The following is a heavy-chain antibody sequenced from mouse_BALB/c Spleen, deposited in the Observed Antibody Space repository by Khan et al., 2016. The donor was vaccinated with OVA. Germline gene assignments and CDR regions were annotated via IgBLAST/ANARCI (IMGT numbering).Heavy chain of an antibody. CDR2: IYSGNVNN. CDR1: DYTFTSYY. CDR3: AIGGYGAFAY. V-gene: IGHV1S56*01. D-gene: IGHD2-2*01. J-gene: IGHJ3*01. Sequence: QVQLQQSGPELVKPGASVRISCKASDYTFTSYYIHWVKQRPGQGLEWIGWIYSGNVNNKYTEKFKGKATLTADKSSSTAYMQLSSLTSEDSAVYFCAIGGYGAFAYWGQGTLVTVSA.